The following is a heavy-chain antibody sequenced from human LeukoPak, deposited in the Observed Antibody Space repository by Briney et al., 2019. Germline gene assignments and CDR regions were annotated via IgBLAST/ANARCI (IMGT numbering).Heavy chain of an antibody. CDR3: ARDQNLSKRWLQLNPDAFDI. J-gene: IGHJ3*02. Sequence: PSETLSLTCTVSGGSISSGGYYWSWIRQHPGKGLEWIGYIYYSGSTYYNPSLKSRVTISVDTSKNQFSLKLSSVTAADTAVYYYARDQNLSKRWLQLNPDAFDIWGQGTMVTVSS. CDR1: GGSISSGGYY. V-gene: IGHV4-31*03. CDR2: IYYSGST. D-gene: IGHD5-24*01.